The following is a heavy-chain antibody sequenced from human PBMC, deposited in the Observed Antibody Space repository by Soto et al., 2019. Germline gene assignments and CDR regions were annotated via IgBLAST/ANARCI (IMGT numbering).Heavy chain of an antibody. J-gene: IGHJ6*02. CDR3: ARDIVVVVAATKIYYYYGMDV. V-gene: IGHV1-69*13. CDR1: GGTFSSYA. CDR2: IIPIFGTA. Sequence: SVKVSCKASGGTFSSYAISWVRQAPGQGLEWMGGIIPIFGTANYAQKFQGRVTITADESTSTAYMELSSLRSEDTAVYYCARDIVVVVAATKIYYYYGMDVWGQGTTVTVSS. D-gene: IGHD2-15*01.